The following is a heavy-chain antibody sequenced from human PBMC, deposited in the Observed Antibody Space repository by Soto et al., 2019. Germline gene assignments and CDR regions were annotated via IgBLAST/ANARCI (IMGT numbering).Heavy chain of an antibody. V-gene: IGHV4-34*01. CDR3: ARLRNYYDSSGYYYYYYYGLDV. J-gene: IGHJ6*02. CDR1: CGSFSGYY. Sequence: SETLSLTFAVYCGSFSGYYWSWIRQPPGKGLEWIGEINHSGSTNYNPSLKSRVTISVDTSKNQFSLKLSSVTAADTAVYYCARLRNYYDSSGYYYYYYYGLDVWGQGTTVTVSS. CDR2: INHSGST. D-gene: IGHD3-22*01.